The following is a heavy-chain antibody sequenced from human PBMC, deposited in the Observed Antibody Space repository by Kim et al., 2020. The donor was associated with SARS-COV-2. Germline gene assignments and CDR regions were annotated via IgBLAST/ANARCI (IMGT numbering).Heavy chain of an antibody. CDR2: INHSGST. D-gene: IGHD4-4*01. V-gene: IGHV4-34*01. J-gene: IGHJ6*03. Sequence: SETLSLTCAVYGGSFSGYYWSWIRQPPGKGLEWIGEINHSGSTNYNPSLKSRVTISVDTSKNQFSLKLSSVTAADTAVYYCARGRPITVTKGGYYYYYMDVWGKGTTVTVSS. CDR1: GGSFSGYY. CDR3: ARGRPITVTKGGYYYYYMDV.